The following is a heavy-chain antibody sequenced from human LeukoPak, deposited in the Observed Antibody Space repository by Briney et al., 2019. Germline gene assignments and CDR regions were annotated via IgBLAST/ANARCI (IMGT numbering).Heavy chain of an antibody. J-gene: IGHJ4*02. CDR2: ITGSGDTT. Sequence: GGSLRLSCAASGFTFSSYVMSWVRQAPGKGLEWVSAITGSGDTTSSADPVKGRFTISRDNSKNTLYLQMDSLRAEDTAVYYCAKGGAAYRYLDYWGQGTLVPVSS. V-gene: IGHV3-23*01. D-gene: IGHD1-26*01. CDR3: AKGGAAYRYLDY. CDR1: GFTFSSYV.